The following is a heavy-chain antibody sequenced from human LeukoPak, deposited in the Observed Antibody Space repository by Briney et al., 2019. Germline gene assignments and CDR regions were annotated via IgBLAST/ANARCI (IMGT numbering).Heavy chain of an antibody. D-gene: IGHD3-10*01. CDR2: ISAYNGST. J-gene: IGHJ4*02. V-gene: IGHV1-18*01. Sequence: ASVKVSCKASGYTFTSYGISWVRQAPGQGLEWMGWISAYNGSTNYAQKLQGRVTMTTDTSTSTAYMELRSLRSDDTAVYYCARDRRGGSGSYRRFDYWGQGTLVTVSS. CDR1: GYTFTSYG. CDR3: ARDRRGGSGSYRRFDY.